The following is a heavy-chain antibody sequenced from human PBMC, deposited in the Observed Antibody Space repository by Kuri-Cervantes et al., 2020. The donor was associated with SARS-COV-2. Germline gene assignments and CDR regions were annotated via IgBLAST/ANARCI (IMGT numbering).Heavy chain of an antibody. D-gene: IGHD6-13*01. CDR2: INHSGST. V-gene: IGHV4-34*01. CDR3: ARNGGLGVSWQYYYYYMDV. CDR1: GGSFSGYY. J-gene: IGHJ6*03. Sequence: ESLKISCAVYGGSFSGYYWSWIRQPPGKGLEWIGEINHSGSTNYNPSLKSRVTISVDTSKNQFSLKLSSVTAADTAVYYCARNGGLGVSWQYYYYYMDVWGKGTTVTVSS.